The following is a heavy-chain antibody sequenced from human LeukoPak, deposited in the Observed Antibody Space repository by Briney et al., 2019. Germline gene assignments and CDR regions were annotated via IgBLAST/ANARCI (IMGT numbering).Heavy chain of an antibody. CDR1: GGSISSSSYY. V-gene: IGHV4-39*07. CDR3: ARVVGTVTTSASYYGVDV. Sequence: SETLSLTCTVSGGSISSSSYYWGWIRQPPGKGLEWIGSIYYSGSTYYNPSLKSRVTISVDTPKNQFSLKLSSVTAADTAVYYCARVVGTVTTSASYYGVDVWGQGATATVSS. CDR2: IYYSGST. D-gene: IGHD4-17*01. J-gene: IGHJ6*02.